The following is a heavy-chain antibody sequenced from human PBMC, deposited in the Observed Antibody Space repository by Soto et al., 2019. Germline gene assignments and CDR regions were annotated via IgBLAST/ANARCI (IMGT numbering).Heavy chain of an antibody. Sequence: EVQLVESGGGVLRPGGSLRLSCAASGFTFDAYGMSWARQAPGKGLEWVSGVNWNGGSTGYADSVKGRFTISRDNAKNSLYLQMNSRRGEDTAFYYCVRGASLNFDYWGQGTLVTVSS. CDR3: VRGASLNFDY. J-gene: IGHJ4*02. V-gene: IGHV3-20*04. CDR1: GFTFDAYG. CDR2: VNWNGGST. D-gene: IGHD1-26*01.